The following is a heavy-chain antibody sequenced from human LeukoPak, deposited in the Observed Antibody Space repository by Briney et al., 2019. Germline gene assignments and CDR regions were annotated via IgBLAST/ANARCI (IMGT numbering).Heavy chain of an antibody. D-gene: IGHD4-17*01. J-gene: IGHJ2*01. CDR1: GFTFSSYG. Sequence: PGGSLRLSCAASGFTFSSYGMNWVRQAPGRGLEWVSFVSIGGSFIYYADSVKGRFTISRDDAKNSLYLQMNSLTAEDTAEYYCARNKINTVTTGWYFDLWGRGTLVSVSS. CDR3: ARNKINTVTTGWYFDL. V-gene: IGHV3-21*01. CDR2: VSIGGSFI.